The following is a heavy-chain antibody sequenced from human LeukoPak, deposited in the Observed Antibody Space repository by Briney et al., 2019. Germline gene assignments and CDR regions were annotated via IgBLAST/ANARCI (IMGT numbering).Heavy chain of an antibody. Sequence: PGGSLRLSCAASGFTLSSYSMNWVRQAPGKGLEWVSYISRSSSTSYYADSVKGRFAISRDNAKNSLYLQMNSLRAEDTAVYYRARDQGYCSSTSCYVGSDYWGQGTLVTVSS. D-gene: IGHD2-2*01. V-gene: IGHV3-48*01. CDR1: GFTLSSYS. CDR2: ISRSSSTS. J-gene: IGHJ4*02. CDR3: ARDQGYCSSTSCYVGSDY.